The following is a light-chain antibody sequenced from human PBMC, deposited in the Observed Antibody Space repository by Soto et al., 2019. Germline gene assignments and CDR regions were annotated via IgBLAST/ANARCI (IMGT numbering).Light chain of an antibody. CDR2: DAS. J-gene: IGKJ5*01. CDR3: QQRSNWPQIT. CDR1: QSVSSN. Sequence: EIVMTQSPAILSVSPGARATLSCRASQSVSSNLACYQQKPGQAPRLLIYDASNRATSSPARIIGSGSGRAFTIIISSLEPEEFAVYYCQQRSNWPQITFGQGTRLEIK. V-gene: IGKV3-11*02.